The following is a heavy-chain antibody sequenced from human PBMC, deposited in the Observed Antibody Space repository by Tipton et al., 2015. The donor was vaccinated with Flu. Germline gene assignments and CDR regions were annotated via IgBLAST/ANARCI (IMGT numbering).Heavy chain of an antibody. D-gene: IGHD1-26*01. J-gene: IGHJ4*02. V-gene: IGHV3-30*03. Sequence: QVQLVQSGGGLVQPGGSLRLSCEASGFMFSDFAMHWVRQAPGKGLEWVTVISNGGNFRFYSDSVKGRFTISRDNSKNTLYLQMNNLRGEDTAVYYCAGSHGDFDYWGQGTLVTVSS. CDR3: AGSHGDFDY. CDR1: GFMFSDFA. CDR2: ISNGGNFR.